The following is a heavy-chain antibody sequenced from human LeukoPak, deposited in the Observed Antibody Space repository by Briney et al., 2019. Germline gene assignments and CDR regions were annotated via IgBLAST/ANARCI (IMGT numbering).Heavy chain of an antibody. Sequence: GGSLRLSCAASGFXFSSYAMTWVRQAPGKGLEWVSGIGGTGATTYYADPVKGRFTISRDNSKNTLYLQMNSLRAEDTAVYYCAKEEVGAVAGRFDHWGQGTLVTVSS. CDR1: GFXFSSYA. D-gene: IGHD6-19*01. J-gene: IGHJ4*02. CDR3: AKEEVGAVAGRFDH. CDR2: IGGTGATT. V-gene: IGHV3-23*01.